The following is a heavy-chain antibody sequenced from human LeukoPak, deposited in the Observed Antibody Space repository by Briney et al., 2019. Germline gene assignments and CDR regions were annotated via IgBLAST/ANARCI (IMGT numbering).Heavy chain of an antibody. CDR1: GYTFTSYG. J-gene: IGHJ5*02. Sequence: ASVTVSCKASGYTFTSYGISWVRQAPGQGLEWMGWISAYNGNTNYAQKLQGRVTMTTDTSTSTAYMELRSLRSDDTAVYYCAGHYGSGSYYRRFSDWFDPWGQGTLVTVSS. CDR3: AGHYGSGSYYRRFSDWFDP. V-gene: IGHV1-18*01. CDR2: ISAYNGNT. D-gene: IGHD3-10*01.